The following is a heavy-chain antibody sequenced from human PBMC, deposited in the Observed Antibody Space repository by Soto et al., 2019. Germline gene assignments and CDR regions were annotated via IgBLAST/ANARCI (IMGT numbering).Heavy chain of an antibody. CDR3: AKDGWINSWFDP. V-gene: IGHV3-23*01. CDR1: GFTFSGFA. J-gene: IGHJ5*02. Sequence: PGGSLRLSCAASGFTFSGFAMSWVRQAPGKGLEWISTISSNALTTYYSDSVKGRFTISRDNSRNTFYLQMSSLRAEDTALYYCAKDGWINSWFDPWGQGTLVTVSS. CDR2: ISSNALTT. D-gene: IGHD2-2*03.